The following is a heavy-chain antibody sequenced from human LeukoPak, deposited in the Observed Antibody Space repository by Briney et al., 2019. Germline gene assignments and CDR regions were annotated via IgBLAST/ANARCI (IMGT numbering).Heavy chain of an antibody. J-gene: IGHJ5*02. CDR1: GYSISSGYY. CDR3: ARDRKRQYYYDSSGYPRFDP. CDR2: INHSGST. D-gene: IGHD3-22*01. V-gene: IGHV4-38-2*02. Sequence: SETLSLTCTVSGYSISSGYYWSWIRQPPGKGLEWIGEINHSGSTNYNPSLKSRVTISVDTSKNQFSLKLSSVTAADTAVYYCARDRKRQYYYDSSGYPRFDPWGQGTLVTVSS.